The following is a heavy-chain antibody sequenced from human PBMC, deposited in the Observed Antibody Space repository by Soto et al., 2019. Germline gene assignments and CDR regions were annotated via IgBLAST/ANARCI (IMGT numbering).Heavy chain of an antibody. J-gene: IGHJ4*02. CDR1: GDTFNFYT. D-gene: IGHD3-10*01. CDR3: ATSYGSGYRAFDY. V-gene: IGHV1-69*02. Sequence: QVQLVQSGAEVRKPGSAVRVSCKASGDTFNFYTINWVRQAPGLGLEWMGRVNPILTMSNYAQKFEGRVTMTADKSTTTAYMGLSSLRSEDTAIYYCATSYGSGYRAFDYWGQGALVTVSS. CDR2: VNPILTMS.